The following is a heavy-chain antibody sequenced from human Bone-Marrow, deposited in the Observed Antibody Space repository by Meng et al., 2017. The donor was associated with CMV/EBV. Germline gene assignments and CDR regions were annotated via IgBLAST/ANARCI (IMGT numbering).Heavy chain of an antibody. CDR2: ISSSSSYI. CDR1: GFTFSDYY. D-gene: IGHD6-19*01. Sequence: GESLKISCAASGFTFSDYYMSWVRQAPGKGLEWVSSISSSSSYIYYADSVKGRFTISRDNAKNSLYLQMNSLRAEDTAVYYCARAASDSSGWYLGYYYYYGMDVWGQGTTVTVSS. CDR3: ARAASDSSGWYLGYYYYYGMDV. J-gene: IGHJ6*02. V-gene: IGHV3-21*01.